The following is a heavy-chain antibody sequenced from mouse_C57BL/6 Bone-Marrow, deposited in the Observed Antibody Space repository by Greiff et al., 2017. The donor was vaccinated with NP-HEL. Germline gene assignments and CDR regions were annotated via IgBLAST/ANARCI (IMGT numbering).Heavy chain of an antibody. V-gene: IGHV2-5*01. Sequence: VQRVESGPGLVQPSQSLSITCTVSGFSLTSYGVHWVRQSPGKGLEWLGVIWRGGSTDYNAAFMSRLSITKDNSKSQVFFKMNSLQADDTAIYYCAKNNGYPYYFDYWGQGTTLTVSS. CDR2: IWRGGST. J-gene: IGHJ2*01. D-gene: IGHD2-2*01. CDR3: AKNNGYPYYFDY. CDR1: GFSLTSYG.